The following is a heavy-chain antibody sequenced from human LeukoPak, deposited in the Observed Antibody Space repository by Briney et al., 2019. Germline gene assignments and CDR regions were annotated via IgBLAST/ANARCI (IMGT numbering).Heavy chain of an antibody. J-gene: IGHJ4*02. CDR1: GGSFSGYY. D-gene: IGHD6-13*01. V-gene: IGHV4-34*01. Sequence: SETLSLTCAVYGGSFSGYYWSWIRQPPGKGLEWIGEINHSGSTNYNPSLKSRVTISVDTSKNQFSLKLSSVTAADTAVYYCARAQIAAAGIIYFDYWGQGTLVTVSS. CDR3: ARAQIAAAGIIYFDY. CDR2: INHSGST.